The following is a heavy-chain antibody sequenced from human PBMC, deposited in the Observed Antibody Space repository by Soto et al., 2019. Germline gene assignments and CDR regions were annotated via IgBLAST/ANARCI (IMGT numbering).Heavy chain of an antibody. J-gene: IGHJ5*02. CDR3: ARGNHRLTRVAATRSWLDP. Sequence: HPGGSLRLSCAASGFTFSSYGMHWVRQAPGKGLEWVAVIWYDGSNKYYADSVKGRFTISRDNSKNTLYLQMNSLRAEDTAVYYCARGNHRLTRVAATRSWLDPWGQGTLVTVSS. D-gene: IGHD6-19*01. CDR2: IWYDGSNK. CDR1: GFTFSSYG. V-gene: IGHV3-33*01.